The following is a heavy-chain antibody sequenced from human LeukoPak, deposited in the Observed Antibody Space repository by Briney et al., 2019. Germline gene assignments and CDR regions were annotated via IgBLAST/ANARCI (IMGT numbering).Heavy chain of an antibody. CDR2: VSGSGGRGAT. CDR3: AKGDRYFDWLASLDAFDI. CDR1: GLTFSNYV. V-gene: IGHV3-23*01. Sequence: GGSLRLSCAGSGLTFSNYVMSWVRQAPGKGLEGVSCVSGSGGRGATYYTDSVKGRFTISRDNAKNTMYLQMNSLSGEDTAIYYCAKGDRYFDWLASLDAFDIWGQGTMVTVSS. D-gene: IGHD3-9*01. J-gene: IGHJ3*02.